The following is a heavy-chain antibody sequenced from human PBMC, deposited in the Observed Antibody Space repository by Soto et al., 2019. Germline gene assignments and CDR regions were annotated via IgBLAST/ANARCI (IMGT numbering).Heavy chain of an antibody. Sequence: ASVKVSCKASGYTFTSYYINWVRQATGQGPEWMGWMNPNSGNTGYAQKFQGRVTMTRNTSISTAYMELSSLRSEDTAVYYCARGKPNYDFWSGYYRGYYYYYMYVWGKGTTVTVSS. CDR1: GYTFTSYY. D-gene: IGHD3-3*01. CDR3: ARGKPNYDFWSGYYRGYYYYYMYV. V-gene: IGHV1-8*01. J-gene: IGHJ6*03. CDR2: MNPNSGNT.